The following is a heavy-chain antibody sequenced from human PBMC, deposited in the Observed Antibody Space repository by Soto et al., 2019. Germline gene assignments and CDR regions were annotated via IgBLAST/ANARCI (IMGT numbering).Heavy chain of an antibody. CDR3: ARGGDTSTWYDLDY. J-gene: IGHJ4*02. CDR2: MNPATGNT. V-gene: IGHV1-8*01. Sequence: QVQLVQSGAEVKKPGASVKVSCKASGYTFTSFDINWVRQAPGQGLEWMGWMNPATGNTGYAQKFQGRCTMTRNTSINTAYMELSSLRSEDTAVYFCARGGDTSTWYDLDYWGQGALVTVSS. D-gene: IGHD6-13*01. CDR1: GYTFTSFD.